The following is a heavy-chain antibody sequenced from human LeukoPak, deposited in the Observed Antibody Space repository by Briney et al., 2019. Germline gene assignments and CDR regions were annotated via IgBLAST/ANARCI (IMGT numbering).Heavy chain of an antibody. V-gene: IGHV4-4*07. CDR2: IYTSGST. J-gene: IGHJ6*03. Sequence: PSETLSLTCTVSGGSISSYYWNWIRQPAGKGLEWIGRIYTSGSTNYNPSLKSRVTMSVDPSKNQFSLKLSSVTAADTAIYYCARAGTRPNYYYYYMDVWGKGTTVTVSS. CDR3: ARAGTRPNYYYYYMDV. CDR1: GGSISSYY. D-gene: IGHD1-1*01.